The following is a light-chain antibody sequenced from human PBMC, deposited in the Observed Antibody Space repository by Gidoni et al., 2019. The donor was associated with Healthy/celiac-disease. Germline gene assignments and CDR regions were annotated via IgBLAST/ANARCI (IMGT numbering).Light chain of an antibody. CDR1: QSISSG. CDR3: QQYNSYSLYT. Sequence: DIQMTQSPSTLSASVGDRVTIPCRASQSISSGLAWYQQKPGKAPKLLIYDASSLESGVPSRFSGSGSGTEFTLTISSLQPDDFATYYCQQYNSYSLYTFGQGTQLEIK. J-gene: IGKJ2*01. CDR2: DAS. V-gene: IGKV1-5*01.